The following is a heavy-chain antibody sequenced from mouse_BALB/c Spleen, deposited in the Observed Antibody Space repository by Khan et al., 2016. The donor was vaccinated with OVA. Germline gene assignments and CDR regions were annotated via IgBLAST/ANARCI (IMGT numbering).Heavy chain of an antibody. Sequence: QLKESGPGLVAPSQSLSITCTVSGFSLTTYGIHWVRQPPGKGLEWLIVIWSDGASTYNSALKSRLSISKDNSKSQVFLKMNSLQTDDTAMYYCARGNFYAMDYWGQGTSVTVSS. V-gene: IGHV2-6*02. CDR3: ARGNFYAMDY. D-gene: IGHD2-1*01. J-gene: IGHJ4*01. CDR2: IWSDGAS. CDR1: GFSLTTYG.